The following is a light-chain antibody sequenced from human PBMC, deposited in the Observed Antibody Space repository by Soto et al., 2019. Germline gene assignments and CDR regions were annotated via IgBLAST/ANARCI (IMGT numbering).Light chain of an antibody. CDR3: QQRSNWPP. V-gene: IGKV3-11*01. Sequence: EIVLTQSPATLSLSPGERAALSCRASQSVSTYLAWYQQKPGQAPRLLIYDASNRATGIPARISGSGSGTHFTLTISSLEPEDFALYYCQQRSNWPPFGQGTKLEVK. CDR2: DAS. J-gene: IGKJ2*01. CDR1: QSVSTY.